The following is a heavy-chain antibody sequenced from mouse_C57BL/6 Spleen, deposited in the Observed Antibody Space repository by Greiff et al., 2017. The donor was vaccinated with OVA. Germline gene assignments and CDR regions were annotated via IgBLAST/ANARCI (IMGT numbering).Heavy chain of an antibody. CDR3: ARLGVTHFDY. J-gene: IGHJ2*01. Sequence: EVQLQQSGPELVKPGASVKISCKASGYTFTDYYMNWVKQSHGKSLEWIGDINPNNGGTSYNQKFKGKATLTVDKSSSTAYMELRSLTSEDSAVYYCARLGVTHFDYGGQGTTLTVSS. V-gene: IGHV1-26*01. D-gene: IGHD2-2*01. CDR2: INPNNGGT. CDR1: GYTFTDYY.